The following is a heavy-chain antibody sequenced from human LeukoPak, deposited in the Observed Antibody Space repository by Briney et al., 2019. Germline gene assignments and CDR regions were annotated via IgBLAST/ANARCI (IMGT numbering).Heavy chain of an antibody. CDR2: IYYSGST. CDR3: ARAARYSSGWQPLDI. V-gene: IGHV4-39*06. Sequence: SETLSLTCTVSGGSISSSSYYWGWIRQPPGKGLEWIGSIYYSGSTYYNPSLKSRVTISVDTSKNQFPLKLSSVTAADTAVYYCARAARYSSGWQPLDIWGQGTMVTVSS. J-gene: IGHJ3*02. CDR1: GGSISSSSYY. D-gene: IGHD6-19*01.